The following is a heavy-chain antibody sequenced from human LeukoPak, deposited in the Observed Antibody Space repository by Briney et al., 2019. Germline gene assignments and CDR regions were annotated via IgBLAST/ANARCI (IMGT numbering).Heavy chain of an antibody. Sequence: SETLSLTCAVYGGSFSGYYWSWLRQPPGKGLEWLGEINYSGSTNYNPSLKSRVTISVDTSKNQFPLKLSSVTAADTAVYYCARASYGRQAGRLRFSFDYWGQGTLVTVSS. CDR3: ARASYGRQAGRLRFSFDY. V-gene: IGHV4-34*01. D-gene: IGHD5-12*01. CDR2: INYSGST. CDR1: GGSFSGYY. J-gene: IGHJ4*02.